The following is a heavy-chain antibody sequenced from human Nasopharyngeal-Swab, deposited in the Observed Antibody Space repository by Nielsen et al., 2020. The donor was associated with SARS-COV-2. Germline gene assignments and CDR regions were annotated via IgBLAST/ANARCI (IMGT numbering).Heavy chain of an antibody. D-gene: IGHD2-15*01. J-gene: IGHJ2*01. Sequence: SETLSLTCTVSGGPISSYSWSWIRQPPGKGLEWIGYIYYSGSTNYNPSLKSRVTISVDTPKNQFSLKLNSLTAADTAVYYCARDRYCSGGSCFDWYFDFWGRGTLVTVSS. CDR3: ARDRYCSGGSCFDWYFDF. V-gene: IGHV4-59*01. CDR2: IYYSGST. CDR1: GGPISSYS.